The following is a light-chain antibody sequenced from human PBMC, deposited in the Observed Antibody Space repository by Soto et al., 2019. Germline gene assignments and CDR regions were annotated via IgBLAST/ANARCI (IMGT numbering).Light chain of an antibody. V-gene: IGLV2-8*01. Sequence: QSALTQPPSASGSPGQSVSISCTGTSSDVGGYDYVSWYQHHPGKAPKLTIYEVRQRPSGVPDRLSGSKSGNTASLTVSGLQDEDEDDYYCSSYAGNNNLVFGGGTKLTVL. CDR3: SSYAGNNNLV. CDR2: EVR. CDR1: SSDVGGYDY. J-gene: IGLJ2*01.